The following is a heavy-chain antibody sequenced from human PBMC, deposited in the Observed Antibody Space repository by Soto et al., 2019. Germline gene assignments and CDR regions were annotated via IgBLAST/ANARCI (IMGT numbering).Heavy chain of an antibody. Sequence: XXTLSLPFTVSGSSIGNSYWSWIPQSPGKGLEWIGYIYYSGSSNYNPSLKSRVSISVDTSKNQFSLKLSSLTAADTAVYYCARHSSSWPIFDYWGQGTLVTVSS. J-gene: IGHJ4*02. D-gene: IGHD6-13*01. CDR1: GSSIGNSY. CDR3: ARHSSSWPIFDY. CDR2: IYYSGSS. V-gene: IGHV4-59*08.